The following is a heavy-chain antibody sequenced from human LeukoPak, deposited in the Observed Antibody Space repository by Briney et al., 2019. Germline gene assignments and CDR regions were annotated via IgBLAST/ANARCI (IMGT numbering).Heavy chain of an antibody. CDR3: AKDQVGATDTFDY. V-gene: IGHV3-23*01. Sequence: PGGSLRLSCAASGFTFSSYAMSWVRQAPGKGLEWVSAISGSGGSTYYADSVKGRFTISRDNSKNTLYLQMNSLRVEDTAVYYCAKDQVGATDTFDYWGQGTLVTVSS. J-gene: IGHJ4*02. D-gene: IGHD1-26*01. CDR2: ISGSGGST. CDR1: GFTFSSYA.